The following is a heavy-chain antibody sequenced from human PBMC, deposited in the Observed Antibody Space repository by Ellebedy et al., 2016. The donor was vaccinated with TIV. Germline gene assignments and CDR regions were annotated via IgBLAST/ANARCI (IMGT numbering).Heavy chain of an antibody. CDR2: ISSGSTYT. CDR3: ARDAKTSGMDV. Sequence: PGGSLRLSCVASGSTFSDYYMSWIRQAPGKGLAWVSYISSGSTYTNDADSVRGRFTISRDNAKNTLYLQMNSLRGEDTAVYYCARDAKTSGMDVWGQGTTVTVSS. V-gene: IGHV3-11*06. J-gene: IGHJ6*02. CDR1: GSTFSDYY. D-gene: IGHD4-11*01.